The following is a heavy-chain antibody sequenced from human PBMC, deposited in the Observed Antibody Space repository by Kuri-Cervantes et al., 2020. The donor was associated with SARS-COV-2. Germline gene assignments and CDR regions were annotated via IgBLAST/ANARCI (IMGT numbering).Heavy chain of an antibody. D-gene: IGHD3-3*01. V-gene: IGHV3-21*01. J-gene: IGHJ4*02. CDR2: ISSSSSYI. Sequence: GGSLRLSCAASGFTFSSYSMNWVRQAPGKGLEWVSSISSSSSYIYYADSVKGRFTISRDNAKNSLYLQMNSLRAEDTAVYYCARAGAYDFWSIDYWGQGTLVTVSS. CDR3: ARAGAYDFWSIDY. CDR1: GFTFSSYS.